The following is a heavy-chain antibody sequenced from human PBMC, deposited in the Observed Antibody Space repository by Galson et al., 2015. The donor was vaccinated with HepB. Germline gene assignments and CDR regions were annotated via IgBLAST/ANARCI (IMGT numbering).Heavy chain of an antibody. CDR1: GYSFTSYW. CDR3: ARAGTMVRGVSEYYYYGMDV. Sequence: QSGAEVKKPGESLKISCKGSGYSFTSYWIGWVRQMPGKGLEWMGIIYPGDSDTRYSPSFQGQVTISADKSISTAYLQWGSLKASDTAMYYCARAGTMVRGVSEYYYYGMDVWGQGTTVTVSS. V-gene: IGHV5-51*03. J-gene: IGHJ6*02. D-gene: IGHD3-10*01. CDR2: IYPGDSDT.